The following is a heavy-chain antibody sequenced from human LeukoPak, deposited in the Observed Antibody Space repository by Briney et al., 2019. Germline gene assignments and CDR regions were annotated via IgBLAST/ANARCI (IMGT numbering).Heavy chain of an antibody. CDR3: ARWTSRHFGL. D-gene: IGHD3/OR15-3a*01. Sequence: GGSLRLSCAASGFTFNRYGMHWVRQAPGKGLEDVSAISSNGVDTFYANSVKGRFTVSRDTSKNTAYLQMGSLRAEDMAVYYCARWTSRHFGLWGRGTLVTVSS. CDR2: ISSNGVDT. V-gene: IGHV3-64*01. CDR1: GFTFNRYG. J-gene: IGHJ2*01.